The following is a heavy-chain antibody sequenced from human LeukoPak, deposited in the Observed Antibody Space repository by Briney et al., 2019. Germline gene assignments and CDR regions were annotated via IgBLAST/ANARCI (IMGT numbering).Heavy chain of an antibody. J-gene: IGHJ4*02. D-gene: IGHD6-19*01. CDR2: ISSSSSYI. Sequence: PGGSLRLSCAASGFTFSSYSMNWVRQAPGKGLEWVSSISSSSSYIYYADSVKGRFTISRDNAKNSLYLQMNSLRAEDTAVYYCASVVIAVAGTGFDYRGQGTLVTVSS. CDR1: GFTFSSYS. CDR3: ASVVIAVAGTGFDY. V-gene: IGHV3-21*01.